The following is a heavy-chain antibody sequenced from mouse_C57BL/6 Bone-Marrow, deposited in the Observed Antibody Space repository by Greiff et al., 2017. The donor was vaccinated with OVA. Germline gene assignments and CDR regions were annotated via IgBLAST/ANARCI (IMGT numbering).Heavy chain of an antibody. D-gene: IGHD2-4*01. J-gene: IGHJ3*01. CDR3: ARQIYYDY. CDR2: ISGGGGNT. CDR1: GFTFSSYT. Sequence: DVKLVESGGGLVKPGGSLKLSCAASGFTFSSYTMAWVRQTPEKRLEWVATISGGGGNTYYPDSVKGRFTISRDTAKNTLYLQMSSLRSEDTALYYCARQIYYDYGGQGTLVTVSA. V-gene: IGHV5-9*01.